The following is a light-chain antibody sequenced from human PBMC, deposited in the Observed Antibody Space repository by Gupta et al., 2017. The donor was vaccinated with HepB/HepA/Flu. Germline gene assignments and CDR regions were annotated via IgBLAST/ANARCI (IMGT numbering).Light chain of an antibody. Sequence: DIQLTQSPSFLSASEGDRVTITCRASQDIATHLAWYQQTPGKAPRLLIYAASILQGGVPSKFSGSGSGTXFTLTLXSLQPEDFVTYYCQQLDSYPYTFGXGTKLDIK. CDR2: AAS. V-gene: IGKV1-9*01. J-gene: IGKJ2*01. CDR3: QQLDSYPYT. CDR1: QDIATH.